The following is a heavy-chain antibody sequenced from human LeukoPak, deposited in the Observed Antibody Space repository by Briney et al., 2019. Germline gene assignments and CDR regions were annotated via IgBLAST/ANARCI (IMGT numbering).Heavy chain of an antibody. D-gene: IGHD3-9*01. CDR1: GFTFSSYG. CDR2: ISYDGSNK. V-gene: IGHV3-30*18. CDR3: AKDFGVYDILTGPD. Sequence: GGSLRLSCAASGFTFSSYGMHWVRQAPGKGLEWVAVISYDGSNKYYADSVKGRFTISRDNSKNTLYLQMNSLRAEDTAVYCCAKDFGVYDILTGPDWGQGTLVTVSS. J-gene: IGHJ4*02.